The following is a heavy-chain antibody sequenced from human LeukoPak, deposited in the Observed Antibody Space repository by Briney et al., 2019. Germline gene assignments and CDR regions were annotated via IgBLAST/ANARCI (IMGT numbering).Heavy chain of an antibody. J-gene: IGHJ6*02. Sequence: SETLSLTCTVSGGSISSGSYYWSWIRQPAGKGLEWIGRIYTSGSTNYNPSLESRVTISVDTSKNLFSLRLSSVTAADTAVYYCARSRNYYYYYAMDVWGQGTTVTVSS. V-gene: IGHV4-61*02. CDR1: GGSISSGSYY. CDR3: ARSRNYYYYYAMDV. CDR2: IYTSGST.